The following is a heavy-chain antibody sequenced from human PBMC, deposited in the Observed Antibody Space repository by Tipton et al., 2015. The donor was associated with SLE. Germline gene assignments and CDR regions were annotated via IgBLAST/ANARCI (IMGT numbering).Heavy chain of an antibody. Sequence: TLSLTCSVSGGSITSGGYYWTWLRQHPGKGLEWIGYFYFSSSTSYNPSLKSRVTISVDTSKNQFSLSLNSVTAADTAVYYCARVRFFDYWGQGALVTVSS. D-gene: IGHD3-3*01. CDR1: GGSITSGGYY. CDR3: ARVRFFDY. V-gene: IGHV4-31*03. CDR2: FYFSSST. J-gene: IGHJ4*02.